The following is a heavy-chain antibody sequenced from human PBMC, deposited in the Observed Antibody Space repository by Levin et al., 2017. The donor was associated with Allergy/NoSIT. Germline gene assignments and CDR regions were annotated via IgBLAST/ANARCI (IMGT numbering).Heavy chain of an antibody. CDR3: AKDGQGDYADYLDYRGMEA. D-gene: IGHD4-17*01. Sequence: HAGGSLRLSCAASGFTFSNYAMSWVRQAPGKGLEWVSSINSGGGSTYYGDSVRGRFTISRDNSKNTLYLYMNNLRVDDTAAYFCAKDGQGDYADYLDYRGMEAWGQGTTVTVSS. V-gene: IGHV3-23*01. J-gene: IGHJ6*02. CDR1: GFTFSNYA. CDR2: INSGGGST.